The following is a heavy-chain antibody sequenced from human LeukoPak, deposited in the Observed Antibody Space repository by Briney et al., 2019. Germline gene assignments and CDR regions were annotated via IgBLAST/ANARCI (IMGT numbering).Heavy chain of an antibody. V-gene: IGHV1-8*01. D-gene: IGHD6-6*01. CDR3: AAYHSSSFRTFDY. CDR1: GYTFTSYD. J-gene: IGHJ4*02. CDR2: MNPNSGNT. Sequence: ASVKVSCKASGYTFTSYDINWVRQATGQGLEWMGWMNPNSGNTGYAQKFQGRVTMTRNTSISTAYMELSSLRSEDTAVYYCAAYHSSSFRTFDYWGQGTLVTVSS.